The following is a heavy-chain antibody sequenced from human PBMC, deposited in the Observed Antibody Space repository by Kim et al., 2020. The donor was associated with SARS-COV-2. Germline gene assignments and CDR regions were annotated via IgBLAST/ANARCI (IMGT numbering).Heavy chain of an antibody. J-gene: IGHJ4*02. Sequence: GGSLRLSCAASGFTFSTYGMHWVRQAPGKGPEWVAVIWYDGSNIHYADSVKGRFTISRDNSKNTLYLQMNSLRADDTAVYYCAKVAYRGSYLNPFDYWGQGTLVTVSS. V-gene: IGHV3-33*06. CDR2: IWYDGSNI. D-gene: IGHD1-26*01. CDR1: GFTFSTYG. CDR3: AKVAYRGSYLNPFDY.